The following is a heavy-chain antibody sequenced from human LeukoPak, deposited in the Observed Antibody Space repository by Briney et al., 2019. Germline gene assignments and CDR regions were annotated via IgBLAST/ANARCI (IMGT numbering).Heavy chain of an antibody. J-gene: IGHJ4*02. Sequence: SGGSLTLSCAASGFTVSSNYMTCVRQAPGKGLDWVSVIYRGGSTYHADSVKGRFTISGDDSKNTVYLQMDSLRAEDTAVYYCARWVNNGGKGCYFDYWGQGILVTVSS. CDR3: ARWVNNGGKGCYFDY. CDR2: IYRGGST. D-gene: IGHD4-23*01. V-gene: IGHV3-66*01. CDR1: GFTVSSNY.